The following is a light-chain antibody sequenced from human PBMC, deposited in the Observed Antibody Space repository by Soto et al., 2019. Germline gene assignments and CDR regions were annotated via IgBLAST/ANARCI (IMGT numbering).Light chain of an antibody. J-gene: IGKJ2*01. V-gene: IGKV2-24*01. CDR3: RQGTRPST. CDR2: KIP. Sequence: DIVMTQPPLSSPVTLGPPASISCRSSQSLVHSDGNTYLSWLQQRPGQRPRLLVYKIPNRFSGVTDRFSDSGAGADFTLKISGMEGEDVGVYYFRQGTRPSTLGQGNKLEIK. CDR1: QSLVHSDGNTY.